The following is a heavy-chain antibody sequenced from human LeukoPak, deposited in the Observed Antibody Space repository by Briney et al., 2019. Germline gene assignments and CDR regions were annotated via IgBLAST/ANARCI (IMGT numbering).Heavy chain of an antibody. CDR1: GFTFSSYW. CDR3: TRTARSYSYDFWSGYSAD. D-gene: IGHD3-3*01. J-gene: IGHJ4*02. CDR2: INSDGSST. V-gene: IGHV3-74*01. Sequence: PGGSLRLSCAASGFTFSSYWMHWVRQAPGKGLVWVSRINSDGSSTSYADSVKGRFTISRDNAKNSLYLQMSSLRAEDTAVYYCTRTARSYSYDFWSGYSADWGQGTLVTVSS.